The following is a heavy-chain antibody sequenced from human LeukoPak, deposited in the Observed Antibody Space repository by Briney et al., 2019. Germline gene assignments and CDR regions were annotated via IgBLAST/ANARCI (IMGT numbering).Heavy chain of an antibody. CDR1: GGSISSSPYY. Sequence: PSETLSLTCTVSGGSISSSPYYWGWIRRPPHKGLEWIGSIYYTGSTYYTPSLNSRLTISVDTSKNQFSLRLTPVTAADPAVYSCARHYYDRSPSFDYGGKGPLVTVSS. CDR2: IYYTGST. D-gene: IGHD3-16*01. J-gene: IGHJ4*02. CDR3: ARHYYDRSPSFDY. V-gene: IGHV4-39*07.